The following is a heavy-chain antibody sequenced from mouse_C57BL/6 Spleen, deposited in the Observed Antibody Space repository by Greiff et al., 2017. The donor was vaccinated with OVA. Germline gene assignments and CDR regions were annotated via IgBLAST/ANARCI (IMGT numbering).Heavy chain of an antibody. CDR3: ATYYSNYEDYAMDY. V-gene: IGHV1-82*01. D-gene: IGHD2-5*01. CDR2: IYPGDGDT. Sequence: QVQLQQFGPELVKPGASVKISCKASGYAFSSSWMNWVKQRPGKGLEWIGRIYPGDGDTNYNGKFKGKATLTADKSSSTAYMQLSSLTSEDSAVYFCATYYSNYEDYAMDYWGQGTSVTVSS. CDR1: GYAFSSSW. J-gene: IGHJ4*01.